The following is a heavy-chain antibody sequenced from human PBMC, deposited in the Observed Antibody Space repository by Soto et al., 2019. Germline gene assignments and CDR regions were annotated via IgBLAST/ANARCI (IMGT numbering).Heavy chain of an antibody. CDR3: ARDRMVRGVTFNYFDY. D-gene: IGHD3-10*01. Sequence: ASVKVSCKASGGTFSSYAISWVRQAPGQGLEWMGGIIPIFGTANYAQKFQGRVTITADESMSTAYMELSSLRSEDTAVYYCARDRMVRGVTFNYFDYWGQGTLVTVSS. V-gene: IGHV1-69*13. J-gene: IGHJ4*02. CDR2: IIPIFGTA. CDR1: GGTFSSYA.